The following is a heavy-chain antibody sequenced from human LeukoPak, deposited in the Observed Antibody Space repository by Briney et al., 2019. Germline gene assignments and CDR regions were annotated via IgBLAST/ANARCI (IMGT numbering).Heavy chain of an antibody. CDR3: ARGLLTWFGGSPRMRTFWFDP. J-gene: IGHJ5*01. V-gene: IGHV4-4*07. Sequence: SETLSLTCTVSGGSISSYYWSWIRQPPGKGLEWIGRIYTSGSTNYNPSLKSRVTMSVDTSKNQFSLKLSSVTAADTAVYYCARGLLTWFGGSPRMRTFWFDPWGQGTLVTVSS. D-gene: IGHD3-10*01. CDR2: IYTSGST. CDR1: GGSISSYY.